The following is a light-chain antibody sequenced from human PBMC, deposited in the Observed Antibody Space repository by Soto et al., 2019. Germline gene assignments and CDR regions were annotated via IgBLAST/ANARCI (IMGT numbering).Light chain of an antibody. CDR3: QQYGSSPRT. V-gene: IGKV3-20*01. CDR2: GAS. CDR1: QSIRSNY. Sequence: ELAVTKGPSMLSQYPGDLATPTGRASQSIRSNYVARYQQKPGQGPRLLIYGASSRATGIPDRFSGSGSGTDFTLIISRLEPEDFAMYYCQQYGSSPRTFGQGTKVDIK. J-gene: IGKJ1*01.